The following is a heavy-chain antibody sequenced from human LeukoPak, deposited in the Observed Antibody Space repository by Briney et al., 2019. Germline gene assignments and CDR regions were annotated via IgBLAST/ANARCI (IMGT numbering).Heavy chain of an antibody. CDR2: INHSGST. V-gene: IGHV4-34*01. CDR1: GGSFSGYY. Sequence: NPSETLSLTCAVYGGSFSGYYWSRIRQPPGKGLEWIGEINHSGSTNYNPSLKSRVTISVDTSKNQFSLKLSSVTAADTAVYYCARTLYCSGGSCYPDVWGQGTTVTVSS. CDR3: ARTLYCSGGSCYPDV. D-gene: IGHD2-15*01. J-gene: IGHJ6*02.